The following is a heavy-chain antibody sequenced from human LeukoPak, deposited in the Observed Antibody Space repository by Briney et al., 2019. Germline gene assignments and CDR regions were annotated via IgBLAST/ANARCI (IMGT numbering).Heavy chain of an antibody. J-gene: IGHJ4*02. Sequence: SETLSLTCAVSGGSISSSNWWSWVRQPPGKGLEWIGEIYHSGSTNYTPPLKSRVPISLDTSKNQFSLKLSSVTAADTAVYYCARDGVGGSYYYWGQGTLVTVSS. V-gene: IGHV4-4*02. CDR2: IYHSGST. CDR1: GGSISSSNW. CDR3: ARDGVGGSYYY. D-gene: IGHD1-26*01.